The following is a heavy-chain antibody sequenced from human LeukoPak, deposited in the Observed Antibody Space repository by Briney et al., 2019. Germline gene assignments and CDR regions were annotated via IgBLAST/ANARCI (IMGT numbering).Heavy chain of an antibody. CDR3: ARHNQGSPDY. J-gene: IGHJ4*02. CDR1: GFIFSYYD. V-gene: IGHV3-48*01. Sequence: GGSLRLSCVASGFIFSYYDMDWVRQAPGKGLEWISYISSGRSIMYYADSVLGRFTVSRDNAENTLYLQMNSLRGDDTAVYYCARHNQGSPDYWGQGTLVTVSS. CDR2: ISSGRSIM.